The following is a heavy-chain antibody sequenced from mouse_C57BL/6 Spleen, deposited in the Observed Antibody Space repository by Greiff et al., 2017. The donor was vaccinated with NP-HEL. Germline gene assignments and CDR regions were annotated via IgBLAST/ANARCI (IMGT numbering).Heavy chain of an antibody. J-gene: IGHJ2*01. CDR3: ARDYYGSPVAY. CDR2: ISYDGSN. Sequence: EVQLQQSGPGLVKPSQSLSLTCSVTGYSITSGYYWNWIRQFPGNKLEWMDYISYDGSNNYNPSLKNRISITRDTSKNQFFLKLNSVTTEDTATDYCARDYYGSPVAYWGQGTTLTVSS. D-gene: IGHD1-1*01. V-gene: IGHV3-6*01. CDR1: GYSITSGYY.